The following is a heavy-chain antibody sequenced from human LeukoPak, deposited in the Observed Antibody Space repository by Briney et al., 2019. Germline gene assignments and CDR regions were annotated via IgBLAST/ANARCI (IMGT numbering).Heavy chain of an antibody. CDR3: ARDEGRVAPDI. CDR1: GGTFSIYA. V-gene: IGHV1-69*06. D-gene: IGHD3-3*01. Sequence: SVTVSFKASGGTFSIYAISWVRQAPGQGLEWMGGIIPIFGTANYAQKFQGRGTITADKSTSTAYMELSSLRSEDTAVYYCARDEGRVAPDIWGRGTMVTVSS. CDR2: IIPIFGTA. J-gene: IGHJ3*02.